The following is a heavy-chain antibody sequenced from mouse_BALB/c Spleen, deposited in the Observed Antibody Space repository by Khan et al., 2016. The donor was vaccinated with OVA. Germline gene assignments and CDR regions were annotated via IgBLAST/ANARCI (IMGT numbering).Heavy chain of an antibody. CDR1: GFSLSDYG. CDR2: IWGGGST. CDR3: AKGVWSYYYTLDY. Sequence: QVQLKESGPGLVAPSQNLSITCTVSGFSLSDYGVSWIRQPPGKGLEWLGVIWGGGSTYYNSALKSRLNISKDNSKSQVFLNMSSLQSDDTAMFYCAKGVWSYYYTLDYWGQGTSVTVSS. J-gene: IGHJ4*01. V-gene: IGHV2-6-5*01.